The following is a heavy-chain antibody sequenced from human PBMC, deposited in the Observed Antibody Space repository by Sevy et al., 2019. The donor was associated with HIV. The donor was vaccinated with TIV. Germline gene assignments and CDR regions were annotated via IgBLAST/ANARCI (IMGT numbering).Heavy chain of an antibody. CDR2: IYYSGST. D-gene: IGHD5-12*01. Sequence: SETLSLTCTVSGGPISSYYWSWIRQPPGKGLEWIGYIYYSGSTNYNPSLKSRVTISVDTSKNQFSLKLSSVTAADTAVYYCARVGYGSDAFDIWGQWTMVTVSS. V-gene: IGHV4-59*13. J-gene: IGHJ3*02. CDR1: GGPISSYY. CDR3: ARVGYGSDAFDI.